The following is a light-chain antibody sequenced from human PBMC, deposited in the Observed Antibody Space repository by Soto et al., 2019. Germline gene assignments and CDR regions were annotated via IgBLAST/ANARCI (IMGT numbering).Light chain of an antibody. CDR3: QQYSGSWT. CDR1: QNISNW. J-gene: IGKJ1*01. CDR2: EAS. Sequence: DIQMTQSPSTLSASVGDTVTINCRANQNISNWLAWYQQKPGKAPKLLIYEASNLEGRVPRRVSGSGSGTEFTLTLSSLQADDFADYFCQQYSGSWTFGQGTKVEIK. V-gene: IGKV1-5*03.